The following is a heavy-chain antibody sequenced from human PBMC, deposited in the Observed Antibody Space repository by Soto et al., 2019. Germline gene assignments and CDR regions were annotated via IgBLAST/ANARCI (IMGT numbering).Heavy chain of an antibody. D-gene: IGHD4-17*01. Sequence: ASVKVSCKASGYTFTSYYMHWVRQAPGQGLEWMGIINPSGGSTSYAQKFQGRVTMTRDTSTSTVYMELSSLRSEDTAVYYCATSTVTTNYYYYYMDVWGKGTTVTVSS. CDR2: INPSGGST. CDR1: GYTFTSYY. J-gene: IGHJ6*03. V-gene: IGHV1-46*03. CDR3: ATSTVTTNYYYYYMDV.